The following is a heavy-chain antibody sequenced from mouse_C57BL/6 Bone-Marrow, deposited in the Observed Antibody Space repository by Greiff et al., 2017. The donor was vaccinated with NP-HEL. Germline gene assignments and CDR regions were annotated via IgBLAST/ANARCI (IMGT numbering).Heavy chain of an antibody. V-gene: IGHV1-55*01. Sequence: QVHVKQPGAELVKPGASVKMSCKASGYTFTSYWITWVKQRPGQGLEWIGDIYPGSGSTNYNEKFKSKATLTVDTSSSTAYMQLSSLTSEDSAVYYCARHDYDGEGWWNYYAMDYWGQGTSVTVSS. CDR1: GYTFTSYW. CDR2: IYPGSGST. D-gene: IGHD2-4*01. CDR3: ARHDYDGEGWWNYYAMDY. J-gene: IGHJ4*01.